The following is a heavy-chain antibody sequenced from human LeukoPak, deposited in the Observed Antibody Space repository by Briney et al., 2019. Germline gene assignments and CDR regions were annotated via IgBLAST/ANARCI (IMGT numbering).Heavy chain of an antibody. Sequence: PGGSLRLSCAASGFTFSSYSMNWVRQAPGKGLEWVSSISSSSSYIYYADSVKGRFTISRDNAKNSLYLQMNSLRAEDTAVYYCAKGLVVAATPGDYWGQGTLVTVSS. CDR3: AKGLVVAATPGDY. V-gene: IGHV3-21*01. D-gene: IGHD2-15*01. J-gene: IGHJ4*02. CDR2: ISSSSSYI. CDR1: GFTFSSYS.